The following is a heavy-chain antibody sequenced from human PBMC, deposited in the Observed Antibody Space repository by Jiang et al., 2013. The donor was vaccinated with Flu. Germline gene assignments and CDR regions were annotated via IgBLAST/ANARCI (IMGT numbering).Heavy chain of an antibody. Sequence: GLVKPSETLSLTCTVSGGSINTSRYYWGWVRQPPGKVLEWIGSMYHDGTTHYSPSLRSRATIAMDTSKNQFSLRLNSVTAADTAVYFCARHGSYDYTWGRYYFDYWGQGSLVAVSS. CDR3: ARHGSYDYTWGRYYFDY. V-gene: IGHV4-39*01. CDR2: MYHDGTT. D-gene: IGHD3-16*01. J-gene: IGHJ4*02. CDR1: GGSINTSRYY.